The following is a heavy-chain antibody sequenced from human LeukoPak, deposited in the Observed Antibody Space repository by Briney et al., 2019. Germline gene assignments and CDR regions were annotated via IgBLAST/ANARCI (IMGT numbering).Heavy chain of an antibody. CDR1: EFTFSSYW. CDR3: ATEVGTPDIQSAFDI. Sequence: GGSLRLSCAASEFTFSSYWMSWVRQAPGKGLEWVANIKQDGSERNYVGSVWGRFTISRDNAKSSLYLEMNSLRAEDTAVYYCATEVGTPDIQSAFDIWGQGTTVTVAS. V-gene: IGHV3-7*01. D-gene: IGHD1-14*01. J-gene: IGHJ3*02. CDR2: IKQDGSER.